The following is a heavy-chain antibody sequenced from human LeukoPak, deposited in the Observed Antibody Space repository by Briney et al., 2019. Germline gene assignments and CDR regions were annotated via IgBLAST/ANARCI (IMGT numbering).Heavy chain of an antibody. D-gene: IGHD3-3*01. J-gene: IGHJ4*02. CDR2: TWYDGSNK. CDR3: AIFGVVIPY. Sequence: PWRSLRLSCAASGFTFSSYGMHWVRQAPGKGLEWVAVTWYDGSNKYYADSVKGRFTISRDNSKNTLYLQMNSLRAEDTAVYYCAIFGVVIPYWGQGTLVTVSS. V-gene: IGHV3-33*01. CDR1: GFTFSSYG.